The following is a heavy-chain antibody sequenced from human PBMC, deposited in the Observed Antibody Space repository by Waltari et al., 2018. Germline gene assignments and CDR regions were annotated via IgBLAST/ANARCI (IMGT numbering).Heavy chain of an antibody. CDR2: LSPIFKTE. Sequence: QVQMVQSGPEVKKPGSSVTLSCKASGGPFKTYALFWVRQAPGQGPEWMGALSPIFKTEKYSRKFQGRVKITADESSRTVYMELTSLRAEDTAVYYCARGYCSGGSCYSSYYYGMDLWGQGTTVTVS. V-gene: IGHV1-69*01. CDR1: GGPFKTYA. CDR3: ARGYCSGGSCYSSYYYGMDL. J-gene: IGHJ6*02. D-gene: IGHD2-15*01.